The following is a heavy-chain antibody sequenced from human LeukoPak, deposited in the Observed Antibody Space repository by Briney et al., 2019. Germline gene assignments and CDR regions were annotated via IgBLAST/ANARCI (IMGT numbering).Heavy chain of an antibody. CDR3: ARVGGSYNY. CDR1: GGSISSYY. CDR2: FYYSGST. D-gene: IGHD1-26*01. J-gene: IGHJ4*02. Sequence: SETLSLTCTVSGGSISSYYWSWIRQPPGKGLEWIGSFYYSGSTYYNPSLKSRVTISVDTSKNQFSLKLSSVTAADTAVYYCARVGGSYNYWGQGTLVTVSS. V-gene: IGHV4-59*01.